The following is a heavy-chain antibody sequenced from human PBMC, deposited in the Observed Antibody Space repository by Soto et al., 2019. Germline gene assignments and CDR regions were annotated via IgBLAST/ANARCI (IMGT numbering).Heavy chain of an antibody. CDR1: GGTFSSYA. CDR3: ARQVVVPLGPISSSTLFDY. D-gene: IGHD2-2*01. V-gene: IGHV1-69*13. J-gene: IGHJ4*02. Sequence: ASVKVSCKASGGTFSSYAISWVRQAPGQGLEWMGGIIPIFGTANYAQKFQGRVTITADESTSTAYMELSSLRSEDTAVYYCARQVVVPLGPISSSTLFDYWGQGTLVTVSS. CDR2: IIPIFGTA.